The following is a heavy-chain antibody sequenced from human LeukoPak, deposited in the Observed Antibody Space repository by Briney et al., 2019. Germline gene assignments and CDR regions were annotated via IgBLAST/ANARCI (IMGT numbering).Heavy chain of an antibody. CDR1: GYTFTSYG. J-gene: IGHJ6*02. V-gene: IGHV1-18*01. CDR3: AGGYQLLSYRWCTDV. D-gene: IGHD2-2*01. Sequence: ASVKLSCKASGYTFTSYGISWVRQAPGQGLEWMAWISAYNGNTNYAQKLQGRVTMTTDTSTSTAYIELRSLRADDTAVYYCAGGYQLLSYRWCTDVWGQGTTVTVSS. CDR2: ISAYNGNT.